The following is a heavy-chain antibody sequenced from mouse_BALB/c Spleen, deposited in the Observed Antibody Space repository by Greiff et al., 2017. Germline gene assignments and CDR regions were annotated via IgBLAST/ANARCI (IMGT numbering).Heavy chain of an antibody. V-gene: IGHV5-12-2*01. J-gene: IGHJ4*01. Sequence: EVQLVESGGGLVQPGGSLKLSCAASGFTFSSYTMSWVRQNPEKRLEWVAYISNGGGSTYYSDTVKGRFTISRDNAKNTLYLQMSSLKSEDSAMYYCAAHPDALAYWGQGTSVTVSA. CDR1: GFTFSSYT. CDR2: ISNGGGST. CDR3: AAHPDALAY.